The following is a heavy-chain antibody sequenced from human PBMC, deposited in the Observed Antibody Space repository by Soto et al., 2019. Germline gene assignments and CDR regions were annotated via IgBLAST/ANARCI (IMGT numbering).Heavy chain of an antibody. D-gene: IGHD6-13*01. J-gene: IGHJ4*02. Sequence: VKVSCKASGYTFTSYYLHWVRQAPGQGLEWMGMINPDGGSTNYAQNFQGRVTMTRDTSTSTVYMELSSLGSEDTAVYYCARDRGRAAAGTQANYFDYWGQGALVTVSS. V-gene: IGHV1-46*01. CDR1: GYTFTSYY. CDR2: INPDGGST. CDR3: ARDRGRAAAGTQANYFDY.